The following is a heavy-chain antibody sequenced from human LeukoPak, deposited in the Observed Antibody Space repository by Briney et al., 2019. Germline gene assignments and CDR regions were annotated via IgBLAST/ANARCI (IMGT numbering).Heavy chain of an antibody. J-gene: IGHJ4*02. CDR1: GFTFSDYY. Sequence: GGSLRLSCAVPGFTFSDYYMRWIRQATGRGLEWVSYISSSRSTIYYADSVKGRFTNSRDNAKNSLYLQMNSLRAEDTAVYYCAIELGYCSGGSCYPTDYWGQGTLVTVSS. CDR3: AIELGYCSGGSCYPTDY. CDR2: ISSSRSTI. V-gene: IGHV3-11*04. D-gene: IGHD2-15*01.